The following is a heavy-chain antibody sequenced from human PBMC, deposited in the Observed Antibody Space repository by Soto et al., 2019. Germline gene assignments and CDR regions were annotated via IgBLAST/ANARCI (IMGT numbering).Heavy chain of an antibody. V-gene: IGHV3-23*01. CDR2: ISGIGGST. CDR1: SVTGTNYW. J-gene: IGHJ6*02. D-gene: IGHD3-3*02. CDR3: AKHREWRSISPHDYFGIHD. Sequence: GWARRLSTAASSVTGTNYWLTSVCRAPGKRLGWVSVISGIGGSTSSGDSLKGRFTSSRDTSQNTLYLQMDSLRAEDTPVYYCAKHREWRSISPHDYFGIHDRAQGPTVNVSS.